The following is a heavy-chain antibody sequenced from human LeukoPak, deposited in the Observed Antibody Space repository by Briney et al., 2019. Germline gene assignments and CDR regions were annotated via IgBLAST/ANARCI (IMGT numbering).Heavy chain of an antibody. D-gene: IGHD1-26*01. V-gene: IGHV4-59*01. CDR2: IYYSGST. CDR3: ARLGISQAY. Sequence: SGTLSLTCTVSGGSISSYYWSWIRQPPGKGLEWIGYIYYSGSTNYNPSLKSRVTISVDTSKNQFSLKLSSVTAADTAVYYCARLGISQAYWGQGTLVTVSS. CDR1: GGSISSYY. J-gene: IGHJ4*02.